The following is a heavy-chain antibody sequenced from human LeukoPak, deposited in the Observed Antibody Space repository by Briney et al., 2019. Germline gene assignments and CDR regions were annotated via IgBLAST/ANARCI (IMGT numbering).Heavy chain of an antibody. CDR1: GFTFSTYW. CDR2: IRQDGNKR. CDR3: AREPPVVLRFLEWPLLDY. J-gene: IGHJ4*02. D-gene: IGHD3-3*01. Sequence: GGSLRLSCAASGFTFSTYWMSWVRQAPGKGLEWVANIRQDGNKRYYADSVKGRFTISRDNAKNSLYLQMNSLRAEDTAVYYCAREPPVVLRFLEWPLLDYWGQGTLVTVSS. V-gene: IGHV3-7*01.